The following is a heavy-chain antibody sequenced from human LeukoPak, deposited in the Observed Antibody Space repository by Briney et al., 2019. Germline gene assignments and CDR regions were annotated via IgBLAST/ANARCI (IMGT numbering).Heavy chain of an antibody. Sequence: PGGSLRLSCAASGFTFSSYAMTWVRQAPGKGLEWVSAISDSGGNTYYSDSVKGRFTISRDNSKNTLYLQMNSLRAEDTGVYYCARGITIFGMVIIDWGQGTLVTVSS. CDR1: GFTFSSYA. CDR3: ARGITIFGMVIID. CDR2: ISDSGGNT. V-gene: IGHV3-23*01. J-gene: IGHJ4*02. D-gene: IGHD3-3*01.